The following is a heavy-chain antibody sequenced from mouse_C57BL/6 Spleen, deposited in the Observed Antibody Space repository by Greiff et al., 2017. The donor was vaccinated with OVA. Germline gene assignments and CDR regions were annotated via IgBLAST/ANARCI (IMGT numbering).Heavy chain of an antibody. CDR3: ARWDYHGSSYVGDY. CDR1: GYTFTDYY. D-gene: IGHD1-1*01. CDR2: INPYNGGT. J-gene: IGHJ2*01. V-gene: IGHV1-19*01. Sequence: EVQLVESGPVLVKPGASVKLSCKASGYTFTDYYMNWVKQSHGQSLEWIGDINPYNGGTSYNQKFKGKATLTVDKSSSTAYMELNSLTSEDSAVYAGARWDYHGSSYVGDYWGQGTTLTVSA.